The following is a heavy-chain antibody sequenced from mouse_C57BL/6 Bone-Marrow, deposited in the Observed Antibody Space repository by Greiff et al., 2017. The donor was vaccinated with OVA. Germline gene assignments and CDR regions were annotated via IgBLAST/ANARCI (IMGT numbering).Heavy chain of an antibody. CDR2: ISNGGGST. Sequence: EVKLVESGGGLVQPGGSLKLSCAASGFTFSDYYMYWVRQTPEKRLEWVAYISNGGGSTYYPDTVKGRFTISRDNAKNTLYLQMSRLKSEDTAMYYCARGGIYYGNHYWYFDVWGTGTTVTVSS. CDR3: ARGGIYYGNHYWYFDV. J-gene: IGHJ1*03. D-gene: IGHD2-1*01. CDR1: GFTFSDYY. V-gene: IGHV5-12*01.